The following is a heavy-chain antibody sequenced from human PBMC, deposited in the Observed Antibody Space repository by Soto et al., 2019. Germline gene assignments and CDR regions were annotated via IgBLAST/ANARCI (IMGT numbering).Heavy chain of an antibody. CDR1: GGSISSYY. J-gene: IGHJ4*02. CDR3: VQSSSTTWIFDY. V-gene: IGHV4-59*12. Sequence: SETLSLTCTVSGGSISSYYWSWIRQPPGKGLEWIGYIYYSGSTNYNPILKRRVTISVDTSKNQFSLKLSSVTAADTDGNYGVQSSSTTWIFDYWGQGTRVTVSS. CDR2: IYYSGST. D-gene: IGHD6-13*01.